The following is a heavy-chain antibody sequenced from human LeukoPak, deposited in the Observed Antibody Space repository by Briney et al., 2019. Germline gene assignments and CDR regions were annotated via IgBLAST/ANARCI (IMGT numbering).Heavy chain of an antibody. CDR1: GGTFSSYA. D-gene: IGHD3-3*01. V-gene: IGHV1-69*13. CDR3: ARGGVITNYYYMDV. J-gene: IGHJ6*03. CDR2: IIPIFGTA. Sequence: VASVKVSCKASGGTFSSYAISWVRQAPGQGPEWMGGIIPIFGTANYAQKFQGRVTITADESTSTAYMELSSLRSEDTAVYYCARGGVITNYYYMDVWGKGTTVTISS.